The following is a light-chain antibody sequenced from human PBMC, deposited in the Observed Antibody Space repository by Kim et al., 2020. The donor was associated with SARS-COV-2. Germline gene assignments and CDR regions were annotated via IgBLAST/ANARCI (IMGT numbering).Light chain of an antibody. J-gene: IGLJ3*02. V-gene: IGLV3-1*01. Sequence: VSPGQTARIPCSGTKLGDKYAFWYQQKPGQSPVLVIYQHTKRPSGISQRFSGSSSGNTATLTISPAQTMDEADYYCQAWDSSTAVFGGGTQLTVL. CDR1: KLGDKY. CDR2: QHT. CDR3: QAWDSSTAV.